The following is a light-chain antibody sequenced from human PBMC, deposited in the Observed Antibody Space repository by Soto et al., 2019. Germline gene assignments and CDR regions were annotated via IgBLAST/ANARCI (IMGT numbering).Light chain of an antibody. Sequence: QSVLTQSPSASASLGASVKLTCTLSSGHSSYAIAWHQQQPEKGPRYLMKFNSDGSHTKGDGIPDRFSGSSSGAERYLTISSLQSEDEADYYCQTWGNGIRVFGGGTQLTVL. V-gene: IGLV4-69*01. CDR1: SGHSSYA. CDR2: FNSDGSH. CDR3: QTWGNGIRV. J-gene: IGLJ3*02.